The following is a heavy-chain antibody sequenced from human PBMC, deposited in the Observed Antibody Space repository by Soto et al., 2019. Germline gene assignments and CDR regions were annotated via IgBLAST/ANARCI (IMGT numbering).Heavy chain of an antibody. CDR2: FWADGRSN. Sequence: GGSLRLSCAASGFTFSSYGMHWVRQVPGKGLEWVADFWADGRSNYYADSVKGRFTISRDNSKNTVFLQMNSLRAEDTAVYYCARDLSFGSLDFDYWGRGTLVTVSS. CDR3: ARDLSFGSLDFDY. CDR1: GFTFSSYG. D-gene: IGHD3-16*01. V-gene: IGHV3-33*01. J-gene: IGHJ4*02.